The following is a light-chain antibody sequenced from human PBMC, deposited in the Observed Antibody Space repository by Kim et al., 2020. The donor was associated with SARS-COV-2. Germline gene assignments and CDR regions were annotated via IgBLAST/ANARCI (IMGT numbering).Light chain of an antibody. J-gene: IGKJ5*01. CDR3: QKYDTNPLT. CDR2: AVS. V-gene: IGKV1-27*01. CDR1: QGISNY. Sequence: ASVGDKITITCRASQGISNYLAWYQQKPGKAPKLLIYAVSNLQSGVPSRFSSRGSGTDFTLTISSLQPEDVATYYCQKYDTNPLTFGQGTRLEIK.